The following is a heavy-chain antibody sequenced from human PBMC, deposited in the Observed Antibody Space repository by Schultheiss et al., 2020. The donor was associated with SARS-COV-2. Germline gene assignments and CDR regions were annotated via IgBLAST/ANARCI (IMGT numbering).Heavy chain of an antibody. CDR1: GLTFSSHG. D-gene: IGHD3-3*01. CDR2: ISYDENNK. J-gene: IGHJ4*02. V-gene: IGHV3-33*01. CDR3: ASEAGDFWSGYNYCFDN. Sequence: GGSLRLSCAASGLTFSSHGMHWVRQAPGKGLEWVAVISYDENNKYYADSVKGRFTISRDNSKKTLHLQMNSLRAEDTAVYYCASEAGDFWSGYNYCFDNWGQGTLVTVSS.